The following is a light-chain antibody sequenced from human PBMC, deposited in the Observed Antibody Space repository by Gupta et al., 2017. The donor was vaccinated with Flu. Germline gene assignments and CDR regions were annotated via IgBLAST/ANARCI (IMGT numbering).Light chain of an antibody. CDR1: QSVSSSY. J-gene: IGKJ3*01. V-gene: IGKV3-20*01. CDR2: GAS. Sequence: TLSLSPGERATLACRASQSVSSSYLAWYQQKPGHAPRLLIYGASSRDTGIPDRFSGSGSGTDFTLTISRREPEDFAVYYCQQYGSSPPFTFGPGTKVDIK. CDR3: QQYGSSPPFT.